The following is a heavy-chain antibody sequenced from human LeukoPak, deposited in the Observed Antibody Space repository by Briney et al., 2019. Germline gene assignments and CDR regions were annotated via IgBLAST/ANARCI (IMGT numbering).Heavy chain of an antibody. J-gene: IGHJ4*02. Sequence: ASVKVSCKASGGTFSSYAISWVRQAPGQGLEWMGRIIPILGIANYAQKFQGRVTITADKSTSTAYMELSSLRSEDTAVYYCARVQEQWLVFFDYWGQGTLVTASS. CDR1: GGTFSSYA. V-gene: IGHV1-69*04. CDR2: IIPILGIA. D-gene: IGHD6-19*01. CDR3: ARVQEQWLVFFDY.